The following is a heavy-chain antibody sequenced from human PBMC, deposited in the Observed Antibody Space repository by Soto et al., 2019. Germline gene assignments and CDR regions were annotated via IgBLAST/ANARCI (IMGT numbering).Heavy chain of an antibody. J-gene: IGHJ6*02. D-gene: IGHD6-19*01. V-gene: IGHV4-59*01. CDR1: GGSISIYY. CDR3: ASSSSGDNYYYYGMDV. CDR2: IYYSGST. Sequence: SETLSLTCTVSGGSISIYYWSWIRHPPGKGLEWIGYIYYSGSTNYNPSLKSRVTISVDTSKNQFSLKLSSVTAADTAVYYCASSSSGDNYYYYGMDVWGQGTTVTVSS.